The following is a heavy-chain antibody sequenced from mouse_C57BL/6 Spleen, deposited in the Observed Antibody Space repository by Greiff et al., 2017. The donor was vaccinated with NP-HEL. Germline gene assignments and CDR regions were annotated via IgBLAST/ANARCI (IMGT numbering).Heavy chain of an antibody. J-gene: IGHJ1*03. D-gene: IGHD1-1*01. Sequence: VQLQQSGAELVRPGTSVKMSCKASGYTFTNYWIGWAKQRPGHGLEWIGDIYPGGGYTNYNEKFKGKATLTADKSSSTAYMQFSSLTSEDSAIYYCARYYGSSYVYWYFDVWGTGTTVTVSS. V-gene: IGHV1-63*01. CDR3: ARYYGSSYVYWYFDV. CDR1: GYTFTNYW. CDR2: IYPGGGYT.